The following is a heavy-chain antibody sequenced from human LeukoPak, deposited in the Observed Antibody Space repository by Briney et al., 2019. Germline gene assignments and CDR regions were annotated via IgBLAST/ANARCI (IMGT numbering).Heavy chain of an antibody. D-gene: IGHD6-13*01. Sequence: GGSLRLSCAASGLTFSSYWMSWVRQAPGKGLEWVANIKQGGGEKYYVDSVKGRFTISRDNAKNSLYLQMNSLRAEDTAVYYCARIAAAGIDQWGQGTLVTVSS. V-gene: IGHV3-7*03. J-gene: IGHJ4*02. CDR3: ARIAAAGIDQ. CDR1: GLTFSSYW. CDR2: IKQGGGEK.